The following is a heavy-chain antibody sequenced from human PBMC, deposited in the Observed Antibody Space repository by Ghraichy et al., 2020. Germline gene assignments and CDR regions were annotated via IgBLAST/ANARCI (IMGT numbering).Heavy chain of an antibody. CDR1: GFTFSRDW. J-gene: IGHJ4*02. CDR2: IRQDGSDK. CDR3: AGGRLRTALDN. V-gene: IGHV3-7*01. Sequence: GESLNISCEASGFTFSRDWMSWVRQAPGKGLEWVANIRQDGSDKYYADSVKGRFTVSRDTAKNSLYLQMNNLRAEDTAIYYCAGGRLRTALDNWGQGTLVSVSS.